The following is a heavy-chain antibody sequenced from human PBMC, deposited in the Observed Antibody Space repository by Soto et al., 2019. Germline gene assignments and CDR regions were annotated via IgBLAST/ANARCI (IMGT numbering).Heavy chain of an antibody. D-gene: IGHD3-9*01. J-gene: IGHJ6*02. CDR3: AKLTIFHYGMDV. V-gene: IGHV1-69*02. CDR1: GGTFSSYT. Sequence: QVQLVQSGAEVEKPGSSVKVSCKASGGTFSSYTISWVRQAPGQGLEWMGRIIPILGIANYAQKFQGRVTITADKSTSTAYMELSSLRSEDTAVYYCAKLTIFHYGMDVWGQGTTVTVSS. CDR2: IIPILGIA.